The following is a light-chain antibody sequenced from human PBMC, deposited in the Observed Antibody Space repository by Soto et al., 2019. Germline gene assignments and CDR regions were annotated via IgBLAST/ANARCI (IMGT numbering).Light chain of an antibody. CDR3: QQYKEWPLT. CDR2: GAS. J-gene: IGKJ3*01. CDR1: QSVSNN. Sequence: EIVMTQSPATLSVSPGERATLSCRASQSVSNNLAWYQQKPGQGPWLLMYGASTRATGIPARFSGSGSGTEFTLPISSLQSEDSVFYHFQQYKEWPLTFGPGTKLDIK. V-gene: IGKV3-15*01.